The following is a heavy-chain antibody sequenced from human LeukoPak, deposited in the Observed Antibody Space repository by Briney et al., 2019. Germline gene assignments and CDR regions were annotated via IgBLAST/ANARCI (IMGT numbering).Heavy chain of an antibody. D-gene: IGHD3-10*01. CDR2: FDPEDGET. CDR3: ATVTMVRGVIWYFDY. J-gene: IGHJ4*02. V-gene: IGHV1-24*01. Sequence: ASVKVSCKVSGYTLTELSMHWVRQAPGKGLEWMGGFDPEDGETIYAQKFQGRVTMTEDTSTDTAYMELSSLRSEDTAVYYCATVTMVRGVIWYFDYWGQGTLVTVSS. CDR1: GYTLTELS.